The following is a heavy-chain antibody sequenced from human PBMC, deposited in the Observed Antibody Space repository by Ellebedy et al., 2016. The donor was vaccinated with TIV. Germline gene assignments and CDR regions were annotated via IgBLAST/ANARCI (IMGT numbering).Heavy chain of an antibody. Sequence: SVKVSCKASGGTFSSYAVSWVRQAPGQGLESMGRIIPMLGITNYAQKFQGRVTITADRSTGTAYMELGSLRSEDTAVYYCARGDGDGYNRDSWGQGTLVTVSS. V-gene: IGHV1-69*04. J-gene: IGHJ4*02. CDR1: GGTFSSYA. CDR3: ARGDGDGYNRDS. D-gene: IGHD5-24*01. CDR2: IIPMLGIT.